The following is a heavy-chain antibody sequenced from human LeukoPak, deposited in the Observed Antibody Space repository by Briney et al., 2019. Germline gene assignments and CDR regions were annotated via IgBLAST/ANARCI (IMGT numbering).Heavy chain of an antibody. CDR2: ISDRGRT. Sequence: CWGWIRQPPGKGLEWIGDISDRGRTYNNPSLKSRVTISVDTSRNQFSLKLSSVTAADTAVYYCARDRIPGLDYWGQGTLVTVSS. J-gene: IGHJ4*02. V-gene: IGHV4-38-2*02. CDR3: ARDRIPGLDY. CDR1: C.